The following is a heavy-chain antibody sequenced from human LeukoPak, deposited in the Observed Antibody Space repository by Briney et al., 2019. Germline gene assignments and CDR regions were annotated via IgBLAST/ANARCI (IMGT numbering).Heavy chain of an antibody. CDR2: INHRGST. J-gene: IGHJ4*02. Sequence: NPSETLSLTCAVYGGSFSGYYWSWIRQPPGKGLEWIGEINHRGSTTYNPSLKSRVTISVDTSKTQFSLKLSSVTAADTAVYYCAMLSNQNFDYWGQGTLVTVSS. V-gene: IGHV4-34*01. D-gene: IGHD2/OR15-2a*01. CDR1: GGSFSGYY. CDR3: AMLSNQNFDY.